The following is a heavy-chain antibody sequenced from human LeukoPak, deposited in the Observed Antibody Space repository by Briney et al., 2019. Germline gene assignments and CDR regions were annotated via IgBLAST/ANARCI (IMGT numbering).Heavy chain of an antibody. D-gene: IGHD3-9*01. CDR1: GGSIGSTRYY. Sequence: SETLSLTCTVSGGSIGSTRYYWGWIRQPPGKGLEWIGSISYSGSTHYNPSLQSRFTISVDTSKNQFSLKVTSVTASDTAVYYCARGHLETISGARLDHWGQGALVTVSS. V-gene: IGHV4-39*01. CDR2: ISYSGST. J-gene: IGHJ4*02. CDR3: ARGHLETISGARLDH.